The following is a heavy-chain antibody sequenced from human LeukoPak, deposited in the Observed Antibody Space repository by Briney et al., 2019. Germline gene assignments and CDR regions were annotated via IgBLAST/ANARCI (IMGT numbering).Heavy chain of an antibody. Sequence: ASVKVSCKASGYTFTSYAMHWVRQAPGQRLEWMGWINAGNGNTKYSQEFQGRVTITRDTSASTAYMELSSLRSEDMAVYYCARAYIGSYWPFDYWGQGTLVTVSS. CDR2: INAGNGNT. V-gene: IGHV1-3*03. CDR3: ARAYIGSYWPFDY. CDR1: GYTFTSYA. J-gene: IGHJ4*02. D-gene: IGHD1-26*01.